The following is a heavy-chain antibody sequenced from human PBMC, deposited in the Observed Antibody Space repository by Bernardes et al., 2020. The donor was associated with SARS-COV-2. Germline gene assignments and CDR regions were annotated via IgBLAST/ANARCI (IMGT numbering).Heavy chain of an antibody. CDR3: GKRDVAAGNWYFDL. J-gene: IGHJ2*01. CDR2: INPDGTTI. Sequence: GGSLRLSCAASGFTFRSSWMHWVRQAPGKGLVWVSRINPDGTTINYADSVKGRFTISRDNGKNTLYLQMNSLRAEDTAVYYCGKRDVAAGNWYFDLWGHGTLVTVSS. D-gene: IGHD6-13*01. CDR1: GFTFRSSW. V-gene: IGHV3-74*01.